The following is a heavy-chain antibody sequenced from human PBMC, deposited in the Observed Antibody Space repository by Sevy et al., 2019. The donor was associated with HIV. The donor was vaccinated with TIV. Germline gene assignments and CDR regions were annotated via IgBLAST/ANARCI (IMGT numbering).Heavy chain of an antibody. CDR2: ISGSGITT. CDR1: GFTFSDYF. V-gene: IGHV3-11*01. CDR3: AAGVGAAPWDY. D-gene: IGHD2-15*01. Sequence: GGSLRLSCAASGFTFSDYFMTWIRQAPGKGLEWVSHISGSGITTYYAYAVKGRFIVIKDNAKNSLYLQMNSLRAEDTAVFYCAAGVGAAPWDYWGQGTLVTVSS. J-gene: IGHJ4*02.